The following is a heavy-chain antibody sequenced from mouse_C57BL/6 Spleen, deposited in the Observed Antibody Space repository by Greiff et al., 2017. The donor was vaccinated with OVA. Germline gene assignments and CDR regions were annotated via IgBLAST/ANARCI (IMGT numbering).Heavy chain of an antibody. D-gene: IGHD4-1*01. J-gene: IGHJ4*01. CDR2: ISNGGGSP. CDR3: ARHERTGSYAMDY. CDR1: GFTFSDYY. V-gene: IGHV5-12*01. Sequence: EVTLVESGGGLVQPGGSLKLSCAASGFTFSDYYMYWVRQTPETRLEWVAYISNGGGSPYYPDTVKGRFTISRDNAKNTLYLQMSRLKSDDTAMYYCARHERTGSYAMDYWGQGTSVTVSS.